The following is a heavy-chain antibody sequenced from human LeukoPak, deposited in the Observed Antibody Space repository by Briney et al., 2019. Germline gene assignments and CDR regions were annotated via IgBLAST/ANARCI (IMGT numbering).Heavy chain of an antibody. J-gene: IGHJ3*02. CDR1: GYIFTNYY. CDR2: INPNSGGT. Sequence: ASVKVSCKASGYIFTNYYMHWVRQAPGQGLEWMGWINPNSGGTNYAQKFQGRVTMTRDTSISTAYMELSRLRSDDTAVYYCGGSGSPNDAFDIWGQGTMVTVSS. V-gene: IGHV1-2*02. D-gene: IGHD1-26*01. CDR3: GGSGSPNDAFDI.